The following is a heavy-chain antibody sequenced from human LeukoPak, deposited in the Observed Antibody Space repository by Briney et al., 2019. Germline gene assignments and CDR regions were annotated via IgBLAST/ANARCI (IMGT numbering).Heavy chain of an antibody. CDR1: GYTFTGYY. CDR2: INPNSGGT. Sequence: GASVNLSCKASGYTFTGYYMHWVRQAPGQGHGLKGWINPNSGGTNYAQKFQGRVTMTRDTSISTAYMELSRLRSDDTAVYYCARDPEPYYYGSGSQDYWGQGTLVTVSS. D-gene: IGHD3-10*01. J-gene: IGHJ4*02. CDR3: ARDPEPYYYGSGSQDY. V-gene: IGHV1-2*02.